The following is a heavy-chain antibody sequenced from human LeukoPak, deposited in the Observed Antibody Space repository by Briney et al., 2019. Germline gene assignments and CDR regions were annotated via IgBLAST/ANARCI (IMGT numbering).Heavy chain of an antibody. CDR2: INGYGRDT. V-gene: IGHV3-74*01. D-gene: IGHD1-26*01. CDR3: TRGGSGTYGEFDY. Sequence: PGGSLRLSCAGSGFIFGSYWMHWVRQAPGKGLVWVSRINGYGRDTSYADFVKGRCTISRDNAKNTVYLQVNSLSAEHTAVFYCTRGGSGTYGEFDYWGQGNLVPVSS. CDR1: GFIFGSYW. J-gene: IGHJ4*02.